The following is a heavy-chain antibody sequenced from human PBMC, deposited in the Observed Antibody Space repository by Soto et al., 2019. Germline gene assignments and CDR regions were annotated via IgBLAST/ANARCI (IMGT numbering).Heavy chain of an antibody. D-gene: IGHD1-26*01. J-gene: IGHJ4*02. CDR1: GFTFADSA. CDR3: ATANNTSPFDY. CDR2: IIVDSGNT. V-gene: IGHV1-58*01. Sequence: GASVKVSCKSSGFTFADSAVQWVRQARGQSLEWIGRIIVDSGNTKSAEKFTERVSMSWDMSTSTAFMELRSLSSDDTAVYYCATANNTSPFDYWGLGTLVTVSS.